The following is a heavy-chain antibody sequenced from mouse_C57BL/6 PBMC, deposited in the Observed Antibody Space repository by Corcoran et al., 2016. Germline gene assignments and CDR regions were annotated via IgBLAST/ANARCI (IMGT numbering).Heavy chain of an antibody. CDR3: ARYYGVHYYYAMDY. V-gene: IGHV9-3*01. Sequence: QIQLVQSGPELKKPGETVKISCKASGYTFTTYGMSWVKQAPGKGLKWLGWINTYSGVPTYADDFKGRFAFSLETSASTAYLQINNLKNEDTATYFCARYYGVHYYYAMDYWGQGTSVTVSS. CDR2: INTYSGVP. CDR1: GYTFTTYG. J-gene: IGHJ4*01. D-gene: IGHD1-1*02.